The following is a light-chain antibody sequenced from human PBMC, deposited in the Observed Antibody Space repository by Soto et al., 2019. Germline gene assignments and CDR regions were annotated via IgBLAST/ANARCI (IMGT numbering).Light chain of an antibody. CDR2: AS. J-gene: IGKJ3*01. V-gene: IGKV3-20*01. CDR3: QHYGTSAL. CDR1: QSVSDSY. Sequence: EIGLTQSPGTLSLSPGERATLSCRASQSVSDSYLSWYKQKPGQAPRLLIYASSRATGIPDRFSGSGSGTDFTLSISRLEPEDFAVYYCQHYGTSALFGPGTRVDIK.